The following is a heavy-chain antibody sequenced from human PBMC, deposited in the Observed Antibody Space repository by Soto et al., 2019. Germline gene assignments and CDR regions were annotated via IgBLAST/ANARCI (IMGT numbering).Heavy chain of an antibody. Sequence: QVELKQSGAAVKKPGASVKVSCRASGYTFANYGITWVRQAPGQGLQWMGWISGHDGKTKSNKNLQGRITMTTDTSTNTAYLELKNHKSEDTAIYYCARDSAFLFGSTGYFDYWGQGTLVSVSS. CDR2: ISGHDGKT. CDR1: GYTFANYG. V-gene: IGHV1-18*04. D-gene: IGHD2-15*01. CDR3: ARDSAFLFGSTGYFDY. J-gene: IGHJ4*02.